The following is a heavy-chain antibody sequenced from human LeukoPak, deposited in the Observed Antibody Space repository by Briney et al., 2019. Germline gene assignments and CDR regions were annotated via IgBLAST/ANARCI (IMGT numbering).Heavy chain of an antibody. V-gene: IGHV1-46*01. Sequence: ASVKLSCKASGYTFSTYYIHWVRQAPGEGLEWVGLIHPGVGSTNYAQKFRGRVTMTTDTATTTVHMELTSLKSEDTAVYYCARDRPHNWFDPWGQGTLVTV. CDR1: GYTFSTYY. CDR2: IHPGVGST. J-gene: IGHJ5*02. CDR3: ARDRPHNWFDP.